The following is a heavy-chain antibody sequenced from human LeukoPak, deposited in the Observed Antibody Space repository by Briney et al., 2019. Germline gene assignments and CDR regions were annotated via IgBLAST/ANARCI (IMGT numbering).Heavy chain of an antibody. J-gene: IGHJ6*02. V-gene: IGHV4-34*01. CDR3: ARVKPKYCSGGSCYLYYYYGMDV. CDR2: INHSGST. CDR1: GGSFSGYY. Sequence: PSETLSLTCAVYGGSFSGYYWSWIRQPPGKGLEWIGEINHSGSTNYNPSLKSRVTISVDTSKNQFSLKLSSVTAADTAVYYCARVKPKYCSGGSCYLYYYYGMDVWGQGTTVTVSS. D-gene: IGHD2-15*01.